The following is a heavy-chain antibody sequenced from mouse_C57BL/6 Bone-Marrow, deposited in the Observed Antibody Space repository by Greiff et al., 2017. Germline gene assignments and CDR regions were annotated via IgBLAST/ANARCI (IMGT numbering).Heavy chain of an antibody. D-gene: IGHD4-1*02. CDR1: GFTFSDYY. CDR2: ISNCGGST. CDR3: ARLLLPQLGPGFDV. Sequence: EVKLMESGGGLVQPGGSLKLSCAASGFTFSDYYMYWVRQTPEKRLEWVAYISNCGGSTYYPDTVKGRFTISRDNAKNTLYLQMSRLKSEDTAMYYCARLLLPQLGPGFDVWGTGTTVTVSS. J-gene: IGHJ1*03. V-gene: IGHV5-12*01.